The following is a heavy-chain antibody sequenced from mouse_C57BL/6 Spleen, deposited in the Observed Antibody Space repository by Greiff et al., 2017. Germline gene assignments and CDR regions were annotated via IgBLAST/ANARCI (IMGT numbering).Heavy chain of an antibody. J-gene: IGHJ3*01. Sequence: QVQLQQPGAELVKPGASVKLSCKASGYTFTSYWMHWVKQRPGRGLEWIGRIDPDSGGTKYNEKFKSKATLTVDKPSSTAYMQLGSLTSEDSAVYYCARSNDGYYPAWFAYWGQGTLVTVSA. D-gene: IGHD2-3*01. CDR2: IDPDSGGT. CDR3: ARSNDGYYPAWFAY. V-gene: IGHV1-72*01. CDR1: GYTFTSYW.